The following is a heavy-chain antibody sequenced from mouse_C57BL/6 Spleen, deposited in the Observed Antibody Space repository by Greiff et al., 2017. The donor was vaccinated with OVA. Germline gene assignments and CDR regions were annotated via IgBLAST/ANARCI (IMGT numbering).Heavy chain of an antibody. CDR3: SITSVAYYYSMDY. D-gene: IGHD1-1*01. CDR1: GFTIKNYY. V-gene: IGHV14-3*01. J-gene: IGHJ4*01. CDR2: IDPANGNT. Sequence: EVQLQQSVAELVRPGASVKLSCTASGFTIKNYYMHWVKQRPEQGLEWIGRIDPANGNTKYAPKFQGKATITADTYSNTAYLQLSSLTSEDTAIYYCSITSVAYYYSMDYWGQGTSVTVSS.